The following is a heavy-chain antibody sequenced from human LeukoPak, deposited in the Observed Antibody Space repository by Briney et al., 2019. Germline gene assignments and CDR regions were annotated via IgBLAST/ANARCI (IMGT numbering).Heavy chain of an antibody. V-gene: IGHV3-7*05. Sequence: PGGTLRLTCAASEVSFSTYWMSWVRQAPGKGLEWVVSINQEGSDKYYVDSVKGRFTISRDNAKKSLYLQMNSLRAEDTAVFYCARHYNWAFDYWGQGALVTVSS. D-gene: IGHD1-20*01. CDR1: EVSFSTYW. CDR2: INQEGSDK. CDR3: ARHYNWAFDY. J-gene: IGHJ4*02.